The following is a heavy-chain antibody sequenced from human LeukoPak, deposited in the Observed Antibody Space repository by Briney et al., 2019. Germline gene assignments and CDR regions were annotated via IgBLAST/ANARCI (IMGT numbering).Heavy chain of an antibody. J-gene: IGHJ4*02. CDR3: ARHRRYTTGSEEYDY. V-gene: IGHV4-39*01. CDR1: GDSISSSSYY. Sequence: SETLYLTCTVSGDSISSSSYYWAWIRQPPGKGLEWIGSIYYSGTTYYNPSLKSRVTISVDTSKNQFSLKVSSVTAADTAVYYCARHRRYTTGSEEYDYWGQGTLVTVSS. CDR2: IYYSGTT. D-gene: IGHD2-8*02.